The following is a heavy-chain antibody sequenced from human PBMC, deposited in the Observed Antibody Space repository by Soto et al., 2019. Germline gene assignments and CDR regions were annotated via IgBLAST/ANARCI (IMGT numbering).Heavy chain of an antibody. CDR1: GYTFIDYY. V-gene: IGHV1-2*02. CDR3: ASTKYDSSAYYYWYLGL. D-gene: IGHD3-22*01. J-gene: IGHJ2*01. Sequence: QVQLVQSGAEVKKPGASVKVSCEASGYTFIDYYMHWVRQAPGQGFEWMGRISPKSGGTNYAQKFQGRVTITADTSANTVYLELSSLRSEDRAVYYCASTKYDSSAYYYWYLGLWGRGTLVTVSS. CDR2: ISPKSGGT.